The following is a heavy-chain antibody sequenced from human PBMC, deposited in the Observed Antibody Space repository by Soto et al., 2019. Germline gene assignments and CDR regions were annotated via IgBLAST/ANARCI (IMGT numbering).Heavy chain of an antibody. CDR3: ARAGKYCSGGSCYLDWFDP. J-gene: IGHJ5*02. Sequence: QVQLQESGPGLVKPSQTLSLTCTVSGGSISSGGYYWNWIRQHPGKGLEWIGYIYYSGSPYYNPSLMSRVTISGDTSTNQFYLKLRSVTAADTAVYYCARAGKYCSGGSCYLDWFDPWGQGTLVTVSS. CDR1: GGSISSGGYY. CDR2: IYYSGSP. V-gene: IGHV4-31*03. D-gene: IGHD2-15*01.